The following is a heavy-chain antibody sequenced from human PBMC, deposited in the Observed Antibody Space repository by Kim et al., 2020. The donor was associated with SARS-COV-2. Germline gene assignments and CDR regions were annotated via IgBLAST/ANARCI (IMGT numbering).Heavy chain of an antibody. CDR3: ARGIADAFDF. D-gene: IGHD6-13*01. Sequence: SETLSLTCVVSGGSFSGYYWTWIRQSPGKGLEWIGEISLGGTADYNPSLGSRVSISLGSSRNQFSLKLTSLTAADAAVYYCARGIADAFDFWGQGTVVTVSS. CDR2: ISLGGTA. CDR1: GGSFSGYY. V-gene: IGHV4-34*01. J-gene: IGHJ3*01.